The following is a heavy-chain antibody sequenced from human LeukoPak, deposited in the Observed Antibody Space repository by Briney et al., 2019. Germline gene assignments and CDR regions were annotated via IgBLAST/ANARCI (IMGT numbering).Heavy chain of an antibody. CDR2: INPNSGGT. D-gene: IGHD6-13*01. CDR1: GYTFTSYY. CDR3: ARVNSSRHRYYFDY. Sequence: ASVKVSCKASGYTFTSYYMHWVRQAPGQGLEWMGWINPNSGGTNYAQKFQGSVTMTSDTSISTAYMELSRLRSEDTAVYYCARVNSSRHRYYFDYWGQGTLVAVSS. J-gene: IGHJ4*02. V-gene: IGHV1-2*02.